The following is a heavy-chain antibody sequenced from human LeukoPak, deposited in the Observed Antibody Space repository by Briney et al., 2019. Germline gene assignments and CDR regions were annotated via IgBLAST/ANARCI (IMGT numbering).Heavy chain of an antibody. CDR1: GFTSSSYA. Sequence: AGGTPRISCAASGFTSSSYAMRWVRQAPAKEPEWVSAVSGTGLTTYYADSVKGRFIVSRDNSKNTVYLQMNSLRGEDAAVYYCAKELMGFDYWGQGTLVTVSS. J-gene: IGHJ4*02. D-gene: IGHD2-8*01. CDR2: VSGTGLTT. CDR3: AKELMGFDY. V-gene: IGHV3-23*01.